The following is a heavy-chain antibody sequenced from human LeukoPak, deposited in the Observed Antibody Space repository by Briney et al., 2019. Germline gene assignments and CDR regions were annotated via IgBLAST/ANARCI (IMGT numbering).Heavy chain of an antibody. V-gene: IGHV3-53*01. D-gene: IGHD1-26*01. CDR3: ARGGSYLSAFDI. CDR1: GFTVSSNY. CDR2: IYSGGST. J-gene: IGHJ3*02. Sequence: GGSLILSCAASGFTVSSNYMSWVRQAPGKGLEWVSIIYSGGSTFYADSVKGRFTISRDNSKNTLYLQMNSLRAEDTAVYYCARGGSYLSAFDIWGQGTMVTVSS.